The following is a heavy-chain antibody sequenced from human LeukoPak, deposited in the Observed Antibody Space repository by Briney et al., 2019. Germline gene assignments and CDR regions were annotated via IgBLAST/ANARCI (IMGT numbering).Heavy chain of an antibody. CDR1: GFSHRRDP. D-gene: IGHD3-9*01. CDR3: ARACGIQCVEPTLT. V-gene: IGHV3-30*03. CDR2: ILSDGSIK. J-gene: IGHJ3*01. Sequence: GGSHLLSGSSSGFSHRRDPLRALRQTPGKGLEWMAVILSDGSIKYYADSVKGRFTISRDNSKNTAFLHMSSLRAEDTAVYYCARACGIQCVEPTLTWGQGTMVTVSS.